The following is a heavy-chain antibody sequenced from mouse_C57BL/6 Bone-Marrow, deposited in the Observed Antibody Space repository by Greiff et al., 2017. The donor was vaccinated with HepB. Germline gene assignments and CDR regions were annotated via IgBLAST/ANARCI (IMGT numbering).Heavy chain of an antibody. CDR3: TRDRWLLTWFAY. V-gene: IGHV5-9-1*02. D-gene: IGHD2-3*01. Sequence: EVKVVESGEGLVKPGGSLKLSCAASGFTFSSYAMSWVRQTPEKRLEWVAYISSGGDYIYYADTVKGRFTISRDNARNTLYLQMSSLKSEDTAMYYCTRDRWLLTWFAYWGQGTLVTVSA. J-gene: IGHJ3*01. CDR2: ISSGGDYI. CDR1: GFTFSSYA.